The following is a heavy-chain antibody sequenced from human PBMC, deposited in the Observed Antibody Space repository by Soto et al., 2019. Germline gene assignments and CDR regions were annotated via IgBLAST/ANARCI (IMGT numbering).Heavy chain of an antibody. Sequence: QVQLVQSGTEVKKPGASVKVSCKVSGYTLTELSMHWVRQAPGKGLEWMGGFDPEDGETIYAQKFQGRVTMTEDTSTDTAYMELSSLRSEDTAVYYCATRWMNYDILTGYYRLDYWGQGTLVTVSS. CDR3: ATRWMNYDILTGYYRLDY. V-gene: IGHV1-24*01. CDR1: GYTLTELS. J-gene: IGHJ4*02. D-gene: IGHD3-9*01. CDR2: FDPEDGET.